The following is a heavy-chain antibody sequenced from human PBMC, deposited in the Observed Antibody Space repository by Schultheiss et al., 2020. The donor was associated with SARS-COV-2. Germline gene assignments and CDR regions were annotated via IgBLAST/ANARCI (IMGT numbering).Heavy chain of an antibody. CDR1: GGSFSGYY. CDR2: INHSGST. V-gene: IGHV4-34*01. Sequence: SETLSLTCAVYGGSFSGYYWSWIRQPPGKGLEWIGEINHSGSTNYNPSLKSRVTISVDTSKNQFSLKLSSVTAADTAVYYCARGGGITMVRGDSTPFDYWGQGTLVTVSS. J-gene: IGHJ4*02. CDR3: ARGGGITMVRGDSTPFDY. D-gene: IGHD3-10*01.